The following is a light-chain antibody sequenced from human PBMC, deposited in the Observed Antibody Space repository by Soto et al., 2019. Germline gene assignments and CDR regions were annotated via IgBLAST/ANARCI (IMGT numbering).Light chain of an antibody. V-gene: IGKV3-11*01. Sequence: EIVLTQSPATLSLSPGERYTLSCRASQSVSSYLAWYQQKPGQXPRXXIYDASNRATGIPARFSGSGSGTDLTLTISSLEPEDFEVYYCQQRSNWPPTFGQGTRLEIK. CDR2: DAS. CDR1: QSVSSY. CDR3: QQRSNWPPT. J-gene: IGKJ5*01.